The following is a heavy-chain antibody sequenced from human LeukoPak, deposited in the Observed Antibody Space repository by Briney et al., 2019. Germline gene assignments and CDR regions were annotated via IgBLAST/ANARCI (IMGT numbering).Heavy chain of an antibody. Sequence: GGSLRLSCAATGFTFSSYAMSWVRQAPGKGLEWVSAISGSGGSTYYADSVKGRFTISRDNAKNTLYLQMNSLRAEDTAVYYCARKQWLDGDWGQGTLVTVSS. V-gene: IGHV3-23*01. CDR2: ISGSGGST. J-gene: IGHJ4*02. CDR1: GFTFSSYA. D-gene: IGHD6-19*01. CDR3: ARKQWLDGD.